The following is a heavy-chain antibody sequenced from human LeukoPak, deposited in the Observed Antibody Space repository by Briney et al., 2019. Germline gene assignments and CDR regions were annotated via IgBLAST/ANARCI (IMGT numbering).Heavy chain of an antibody. Sequence: SETLSLTCTVSGGSISSYYWSWIRQPPGKGLEWIGYIYYSGSTNYNPSLKSRVTISVDTSKNQFSLKLSSVTAADTAVYYCASSYYDSSGYLPPYYFDYWGQGTLVTVSS. CDR2: IYYSGST. CDR1: GGSISSYY. J-gene: IGHJ4*02. D-gene: IGHD3-22*01. V-gene: IGHV4-59*01. CDR3: ASSYYDSSGYLPPYYFDY.